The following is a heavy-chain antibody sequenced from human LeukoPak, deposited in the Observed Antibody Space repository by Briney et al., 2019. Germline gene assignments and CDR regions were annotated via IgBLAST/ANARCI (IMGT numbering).Heavy chain of an antibody. V-gene: IGHV3-21*01. Sequence: PGGSLRLSCAASGFTFSSYSMNWLRQAPGKGLEWVSSISSSSSYIYYADSVKGRFTISRDNAKNSLYLQMNSLRAEDTAVYYCARGPMGDYYKNLMITFGGVIYWGQGTLVTVSS. CDR1: GFTFSSYS. D-gene: IGHD3-16*01. CDR3: ARGPMGDYYKNLMITFGGVIY. J-gene: IGHJ4*02. CDR2: ISSSSSYI.